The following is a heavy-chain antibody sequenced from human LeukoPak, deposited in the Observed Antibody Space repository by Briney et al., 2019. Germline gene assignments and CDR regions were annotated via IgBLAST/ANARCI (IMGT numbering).Heavy chain of an antibody. V-gene: IGHV1-8*01. CDR1: GYTFSSYD. J-gene: IGHJ4*02. Sequence: ASVKVSCKASGYTFSSYDINWVRQATGQGLEWMALISYDSGNTCYAQKFQGRVTMTRNTSISTAYMELSGLRSEDTAVYYCARPSSPFYYYGSGSYWDSWGQGTLVTVSS. D-gene: IGHD3-10*01. CDR3: ARPSSPFYYYGSGSYWDS. CDR2: ISYDSGNT.